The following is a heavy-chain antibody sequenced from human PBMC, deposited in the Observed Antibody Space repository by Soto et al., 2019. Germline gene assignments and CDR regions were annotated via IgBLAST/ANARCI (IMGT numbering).Heavy chain of an antibody. CDR2: INAGNGNT. V-gene: IGHV1-3*01. CDR3: ASRYNWNGNTFDP. Sequence: ASVKVSCKASGYTFTSYAIHWVRQAPGQRLEWMGWINAGNGNTKYSQKFQGRVTITRDTSASTAYMELSSLRSEDTAVYYCASRYNWNGNTFDPWGQGTLVTVSS. CDR1: GYTFTSYA. J-gene: IGHJ5*02. D-gene: IGHD1-20*01.